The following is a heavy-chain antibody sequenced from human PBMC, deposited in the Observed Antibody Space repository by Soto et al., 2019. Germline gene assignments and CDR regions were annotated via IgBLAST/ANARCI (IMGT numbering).Heavy chain of an antibody. CDR2: IHHSGTT. Sequence: SETLSLTCAVSGGSISSSNWWHWVRQPPGKGLEWIGEIHHSGTTNYNPSLKSRVAISVDKSKNQFSLKLNSVTAADTAVYYCARGGDYVSRLFDYWGQGTLVTVSS. CDR3: ARGGDYVSRLFDY. V-gene: IGHV4-4*02. J-gene: IGHJ4*02. D-gene: IGHD2-21*02. CDR1: GGSISSSNW.